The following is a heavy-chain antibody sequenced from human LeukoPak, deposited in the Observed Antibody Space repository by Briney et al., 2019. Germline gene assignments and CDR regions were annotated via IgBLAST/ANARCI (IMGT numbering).Heavy chain of an antibody. J-gene: IGHJ5*02. CDR1: GFTFTAYY. CDR2: INPKNGGT. D-gene: IGHD3-10*01. CDR3: ARGGSGSYSGWFDP. V-gene: IGHV1-2*02. Sequence: GASLKVSCKASGFTFTAYYIHWVRQAPGQGLEWMGWINPKNGGTTYAQNFQGRVTMTRDTSISTAHMEISSLRSDDTAVYYCARGGSGSYSGWFDPWGQGTLVTVSS.